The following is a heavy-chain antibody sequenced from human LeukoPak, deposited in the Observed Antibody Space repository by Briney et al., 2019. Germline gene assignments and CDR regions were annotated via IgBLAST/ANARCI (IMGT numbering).Heavy chain of an antibody. V-gene: IGHV1-69*04. J-gene: IGHJ4*02. CDR2: IIPILGIA. CDR1: GGTFSSYA. CDR3: AGSKAYCGGDCYSDY. Sequence: SVRVSCKASGGTFSSYAISWVRQAPGQGLEWMGRIIPILGIANYAQKFQGRVTITADKSTSTAYMELSSLRSEDTAVYYCAGSKAYCGGDCYSDYWGQGTLVTVSS. D-gene: IGHD2-21*02.